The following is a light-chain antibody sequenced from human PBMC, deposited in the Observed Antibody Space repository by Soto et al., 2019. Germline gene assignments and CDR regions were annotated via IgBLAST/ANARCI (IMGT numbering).Light chain of an antibody. CDR2: RNN. J-gene: IGLJ1*01. Sequence: QSVLTQSPSASGTPGQRVTISCSGSRSNIGRNFAYWYQHVPGTAPRLLIQRNNERPSGVPDRFSGSKSGTSVSLAISGLRSEDEATYYCAAWDDNLNAYVFGSGTKLTVL. CDR3: AAWDDNLNAYV. V-gene: IGLV1-47*01. CDR1: RSNIGRNF.